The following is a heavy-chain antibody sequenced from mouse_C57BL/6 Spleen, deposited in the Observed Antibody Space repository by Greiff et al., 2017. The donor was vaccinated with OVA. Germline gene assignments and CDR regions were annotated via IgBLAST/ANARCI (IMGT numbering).Heavy chain of an antibody. CDR3: ARDSGDYYGSSDFDY. CDR2: ISSSGST. V-gene: IGHV3-4*01. D-gene: IGHD1-1*01. Sequence: EVKLMESGPALVKPSQTVSLTCTVTGYSITNGNHWWNWIRQVSGSKLEWIGYISSSGSTDSNPSLKSRISITRDTAKTQLYLQLNSMTTEDRATYYCARDSGDYYGSSDFDYWGQGTTLTVSS. CDR1: GYSITNGNHW. J-gene: IGHJ2*01.